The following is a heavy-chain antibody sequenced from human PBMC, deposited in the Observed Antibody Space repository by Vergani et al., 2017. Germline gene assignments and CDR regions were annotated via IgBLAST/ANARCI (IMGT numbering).Heavy chain of an antibody. CDR2: IWYDGSNK. CDR3: AKEGGTVREGYSPGY. CDR1: GFIFSSYW. D-gene: IGHD5-24*01. J-gene: IGHJ4*02. Sequence: VQLVESGGGVVRPGGSLRLSCAASGFIFSSYWMHWVRQAPGKGLVWVALIWYDGSNKKYVDSVKGRFTISRDNSKNTLYLQMNSLRGEDTAVYYCAKEGGTVREGYSPGYWGQGTPVTVSS. V-gene: IGHV3-30*02.